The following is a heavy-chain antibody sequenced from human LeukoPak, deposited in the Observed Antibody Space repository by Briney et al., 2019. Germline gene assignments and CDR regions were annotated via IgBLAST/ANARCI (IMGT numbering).Heavy chain of an antibody. CDR3: ARTYSSGWYFDY. Sequence: SETLSLTCTVSGGSISSSSYYWGWIRQPPGKGLEWIGSIYYSGSTYYNPSLKSRVTISVDTSKNQFSLKLSSVTAADTAVYYCARTYSSGWYFDYWGQGTLVTVSS. J-gene: IGHJ4*02. CDR1: GGSISSSSYY. CDR2: IYYSGST. D-gene: IGHD6-19*01. V-gene: IGHV4-39*01.